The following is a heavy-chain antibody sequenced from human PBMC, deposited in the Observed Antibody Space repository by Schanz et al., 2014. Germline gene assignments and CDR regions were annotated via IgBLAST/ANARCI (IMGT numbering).Heavy chain of an antibody. V-gene: IGHV3-66*01. J-gene: IGHJ6*02. Sequence: EVQLVESGGGLVQPGGSLRLSCAASGFSVSSNFMTWVRQAPGKGLEWVSLIYSGGDTNYAGSVKGRFTISRDGSKNTLYLQMNSLRGEDTAVYFCAKGRGGTSSEGLDQYYGMDVWGQGTTVTVSS. CDR1: GFSVSSNF. CDR2: IYSGGDT. CDR3: AKGRGGTSSEGLDQYYGMDV. D-gene: IGHD6-6*01.